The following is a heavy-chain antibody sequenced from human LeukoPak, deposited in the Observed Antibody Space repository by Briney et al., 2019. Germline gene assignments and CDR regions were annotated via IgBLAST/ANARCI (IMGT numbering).Heavy chain of an antibody. D-gene: IGHD3-22*01. CDR2: ISSSSSYI. J-gene: IGHJ4*02. Sequence: GGSLRLSCAASGFTFSSYSMNWVRQAPGKGLEWVSSISSSSSYIYYADSVKGRFTISRDNAENSLYLQMNSLRAEDTAVYYCARDHDSSGYYDYWGQGTLVTVSS. CDR1: GFTFSSYS. CDR3: ARDHDSSGYYDY. V-gene: IGHV3-21*01.